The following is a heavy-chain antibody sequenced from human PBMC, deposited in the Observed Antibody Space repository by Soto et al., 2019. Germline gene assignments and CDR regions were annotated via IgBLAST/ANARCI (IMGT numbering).Heavy chain of an antibody. J-gene: IGHJ5*02. CDR1: GGSISSGGYY. V-gene: IGHV4-31*03. CDR2: IYYSGST. CDR3: ARGQRFSDWFDP. D-gene: IGHD3-3*01. Sequence: SETLSLTCTVSGGSISSGGYYWSWIRQHPGKGLEWIGYIYYSGSTYYNPSLQSRVTMSLDTSNNQFSLRLTSVTAADTAVYYCARGQRFSDWFDPWGQGTLVTVSS.